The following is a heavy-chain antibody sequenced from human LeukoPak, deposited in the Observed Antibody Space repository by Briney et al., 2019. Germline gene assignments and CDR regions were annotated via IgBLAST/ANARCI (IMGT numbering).Heavy chain of an antibody. CDR1: GFTFSSYE. CDR3: ARDGDYGDYPDY. J-gene: IGHJ4*02. Sequence: GGSLRLSCAASGFTFSSYEMNWVRQAPGKGLEWVSYISSSGSTIHYADSVKGRFTISRDNAKNSLYLQMNSLRAEDTAVYYCARDGDYGDYPDYWGQGTLVTVSS. V-gene: IGHV3-48*03. D-gene: IGHD4-17*01. CDR2: ISSSGSTI.